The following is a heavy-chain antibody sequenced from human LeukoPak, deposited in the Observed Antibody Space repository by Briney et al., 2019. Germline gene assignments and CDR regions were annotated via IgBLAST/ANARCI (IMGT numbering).Heavy chain of an antibody. J-gene: IGHJ1*01. Sequence: GGSLRLSCAASGCTVSSNYMSWVRQAPGKGLEWVSVICSGGSTYYADSVKGRFTISRDNSKNTLYLQMNSLRAEDTAVYYCASSGGDSSGYYYFQHWGQGTLVTVSS. CDR3: ASSGGDSSGYYYFQH. D-gene: IGHD3-22*01. CDR1: GCTVSSNY. V-gene: IGHV3-53*01. CDR2: ICSGGST.